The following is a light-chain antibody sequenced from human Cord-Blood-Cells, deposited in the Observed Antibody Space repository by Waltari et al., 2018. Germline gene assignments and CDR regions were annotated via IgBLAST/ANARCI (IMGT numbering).Light chain of an antibody. Sequence: QSALTQPASVSGSPGQSITISCTGTSSDVGGYNYVSWYQQHPGKAPKLMIYDVSTRPSGVSNRFSGPTAGNTASLTISGLQAEDEADYYCSSYTSSSTYVFGTGTKVTVL. CDR3: SSYTSSSTYV. J-gene: IGLJ1*01. CDR1: SSDVGGYNY. CDR2: DVS. V-gene: IGLV2-14*01.